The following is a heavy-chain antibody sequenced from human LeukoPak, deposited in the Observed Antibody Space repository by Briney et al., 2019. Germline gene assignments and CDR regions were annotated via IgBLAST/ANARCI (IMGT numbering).Heavy chain of an antibody. CDR1: GGSIRSSSYY. V-gene: IGHV4-39*02. D-gene: IGHD6-13*01. Sequence: TSENLSLTCTVPGGSIRSSSYYWGWIRQPPGKGLEWIGRIYLSGSPSYNPALKSQVTISVDTSKNQFSLKLSSVTAADTAVYYCARDHRPLPPRSHSSSWDYTDYWGQGTLVTVSS. J-gene: IGHJ4*02. CDR3: ARDHRPLPPRSHSSSWDYTDY. CDR2: IYLSGSP.